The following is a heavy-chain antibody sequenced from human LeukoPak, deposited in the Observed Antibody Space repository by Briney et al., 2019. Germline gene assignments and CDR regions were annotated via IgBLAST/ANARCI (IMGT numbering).Heavy chain of an antibody. D-gene: IGHD4-11*01. CDR2: IYYSGST. CDR3: ARATVTTNYYYGMDV. Sequence: PSETLSLTCTVSGVSISSYYWSWIRQPPGKGLEWIGYIYYSGSTNYNPSLKSRVTISVDTSKNQFSLKLSSVTAADTAVYYCARATVTTNYYYGMDVWGQGTTVTVSS. V-gene: IGHV4-59*01. J-gene: IGHJ6*02. CDR1: GVSISSYY.